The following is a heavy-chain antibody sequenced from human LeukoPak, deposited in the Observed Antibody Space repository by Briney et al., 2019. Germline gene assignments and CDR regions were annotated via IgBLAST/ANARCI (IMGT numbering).Heavy chain of an antibody. Sequence: ASVKVSCKASGYTFTGYYMHWVRQAPGQGLEWMGWINPNSGGTNYAQKSQGRVTMTRDTSISTAYMELSRLRSDDTAVYYCARGTYYDSSGYAYWGQGTLVTVSS. CDR2: INPNSGGT. J-gene: IGHJ4*02. CDR3: ARGTYYDSSGYAY. CDR1: GYTFTGYY. V-gene: IGHV1-2*02. D-gene: IGHD3-22*01.